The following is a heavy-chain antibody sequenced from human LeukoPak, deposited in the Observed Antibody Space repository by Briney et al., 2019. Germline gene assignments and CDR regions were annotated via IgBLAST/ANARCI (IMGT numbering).Heavy chain of an antibody. CDR2: IYHSGST. V-gene: IGHV4-30-2*01. CDR1: GGSISSGGYS. J-gene: IGHJ6*02. CDR3: ARGGDYGMDV. Sequence: PSQTLSLTCAVPGGSISSGGYSWSWIRQPPGKGLEWIGYIYHSGSTYYNPSLKSRVTISVDRSKNQFSLKLSSVTAADTAVYYCARGGDYGMDVWGQGTTVTVSS.